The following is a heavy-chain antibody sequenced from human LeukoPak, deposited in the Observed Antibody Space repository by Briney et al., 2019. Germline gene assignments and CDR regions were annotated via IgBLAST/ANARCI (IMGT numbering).Heavy chain of an antibody. CDR2: ISAYNGNT. CDR3: ARDIRLQYYYGSGSYLGAFDI. D-gene: IGHD3-10*01. V-gene: IGHV1-18*01. J-gene: IGHJ3*02. CDR1: GYTFTSYG. Sequence: GASVKVSCKASGYTFTSYGISWVRQAPGQGLEWMGWISAYNGNTNYAQKLQGRVTMTTDTSTSTAYMELRSLRSDDTAVYYCARDIRLQYYYGSGSYLGAFDIWGQGTTVTVSS.